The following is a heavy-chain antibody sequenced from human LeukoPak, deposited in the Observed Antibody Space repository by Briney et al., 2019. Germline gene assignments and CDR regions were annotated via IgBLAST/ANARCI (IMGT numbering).Heavy chain of an antibody. D-gene: IGHD6-13*01. CDR1: GFTFSSYA. J-gene: IGHJ4*02. Sequence: GGSLRLSCAASGFTFSSYAMSWVRQAPGKGLEWVSVISNSGGSTFYADSVKGRFTISRDNSKNTLYLQVNSLRAEDTAVYYCAKYRSAWSFDYWGQGTLVTVSS. CDR2: ISNSGGST. CDR3: AKYRSAWSFDY. V-gene: IGHV3-23*01.